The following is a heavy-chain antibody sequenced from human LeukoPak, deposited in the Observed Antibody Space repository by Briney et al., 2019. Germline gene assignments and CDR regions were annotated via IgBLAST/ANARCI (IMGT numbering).Heavy chain of an antibody. Sequence: SETLSLTCTVSGGSISSYYWSWIRQPPGKGLEWIGYIYYSGSTNYNPSLKSRVTISVDTSKNQFSLKLSSVTAADTAVYYCAREGGYDNEYYFDYWGQGTLVTVSS. V-gene: IGHV4-59*01. J-gene: IGHJ4*02. CDR2: IYYSGST. CDR1: GGSISSYY. CDR3: AREGGYDNEYYFDY. D-gene: IGHD5-12*01.